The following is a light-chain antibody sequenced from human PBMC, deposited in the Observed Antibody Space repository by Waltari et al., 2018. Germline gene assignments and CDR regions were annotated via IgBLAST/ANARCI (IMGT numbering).Light chain of an antibody. CDR1: SGHSSYA. CDR3: QTWGSGIWV. J-gene: IGLJ3*02. V-gene: IGLV4-69*01. Sequence: QLVLTQSPSASASLGASVKVTCTLSSGHSSYAIAWRQRRPDQGPRFLMKLNSDGTYTKGDGISDRFSGSSSGAERSLTISSLQSEDEADYFCQTWGSGIWVFGGGTTLTVL. CDR2: LNSDGTY.